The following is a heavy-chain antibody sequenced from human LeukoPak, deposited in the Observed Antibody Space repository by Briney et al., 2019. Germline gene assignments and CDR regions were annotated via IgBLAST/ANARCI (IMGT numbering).Heavy chain of an antibody. CDR2: IHHDGSNK. V-gene: IGHV3-30*02. CDR1: GFTFSSYG. D-gene: IGHD3-10*01. CDR3: ARDPPLWFGEPGLDY. Sequence: PGGSLRLSCAASGFTFSSYGMHWVRQAPGKGLDWVAFIHHDGSNKYYADSVRGRFTISRDNSKNTLYLQMNSLRAEDTAVYYCARDPPLWFGEPGLDYWGQGTLVTVSS. J-gene: IGHJ4*02.